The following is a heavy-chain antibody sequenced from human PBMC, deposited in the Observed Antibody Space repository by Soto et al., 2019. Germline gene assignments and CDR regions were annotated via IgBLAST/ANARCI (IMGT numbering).Heavy chain of an antibody. CDR3: ARHGMTTVGYDAFDI. CDR1: GYSFTSYW. D-gene: IGHD4-17*01. CDR2: IDPSDSYT. Sequence: GESLKISCKGSGYSFTSYWISWVRQMPGKGLEWMGRIDPSDSYTNYSPSFQGHVTISADKSVSTAYLQWSSLKASDTAMYYCARHGMTTVGYDAFDIWGQGTMVTVSS. V-gene: IGHV5-10-1*01. J-gene: IGHJ3*02.